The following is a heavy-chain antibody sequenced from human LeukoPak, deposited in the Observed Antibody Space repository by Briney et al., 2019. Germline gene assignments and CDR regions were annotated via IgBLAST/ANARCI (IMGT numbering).Heavy chain of an antibody. CDR1: GGSNSSSNW. V-gene: IGHV4-4*02. CDR3: ARESAAGFWVDP. J-gene: IGHJ5*02. D-gene: IGHD2-15*01. CDR2: IYHDEST. Sequence: SETLSLTCTVSGGSNSSSNWWNWVRQPPGKGLEWIGEIYHDESTNYNPSLKSRVTISVDRSKNQFSLKLSSVTAADTAVYYCARESAAGFWVDPWGQGTLVTVSS.